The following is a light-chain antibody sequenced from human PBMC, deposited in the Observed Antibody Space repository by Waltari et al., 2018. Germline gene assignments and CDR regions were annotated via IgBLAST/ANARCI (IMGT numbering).Light chain of an antibody. CDR1: RSDVGGDNY. CDR3: CSYAGSLCV. CDR2: DVT. J-gene: IGLJ1*01. Sequence: QSALTPPRSVSGSPGQSVTISCTGTRSDVGGDNYVSLYQQHPGKAPKLIIYDVTKRPSGVPDRFSSSKSGNTASLTISGLQAEDEADYYCCSYAGSLCVFGTGTKVTVL. V-gene: IGLV2-11*01.